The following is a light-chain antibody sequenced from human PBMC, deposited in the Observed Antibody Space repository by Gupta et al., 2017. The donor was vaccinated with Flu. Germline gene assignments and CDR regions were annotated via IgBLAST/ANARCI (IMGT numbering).Light chain of an antibody. CDR3: HQFGNPPLS. V-gene: IGKV3-20*01. J-gene: IGKJ4*01. Sequence: IVLTQSPGTLSSSPGERATLSCRASQTFPSTFLAWYQQKPGQPPRLIIYGASSRATGIPDRFSGSGSGTDFTLTIRGLEPEDFAIYYCHQFGNPPLSFGGGTKVEIK. CDR1: QTFPSTF. CDR2: GAS.